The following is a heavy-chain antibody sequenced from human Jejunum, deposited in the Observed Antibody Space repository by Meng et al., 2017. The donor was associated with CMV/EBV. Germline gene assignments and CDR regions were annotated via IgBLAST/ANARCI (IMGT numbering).Heavy chain of an antibody. CDR3: ANFPSSAYYSEMDV. Sequence: SGFRFRSFGMHWVRQAPGKGLEWVVFTRYDGENKYYADSVKGRFTISKDNSKNMLFLHMTSLRPEDTAVYYCANFPSSAYYSEMDVWGQGTTVTVSS. CDR2: TRYDGENK. V-gene: IGHV3-30*02. D-gene: IGHD1-26*01. CDR1: GFRFRSFG. J-gene: IGHJ6*02.